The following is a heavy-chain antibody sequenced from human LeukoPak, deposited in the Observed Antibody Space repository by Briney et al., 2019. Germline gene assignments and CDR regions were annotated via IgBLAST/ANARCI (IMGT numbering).Heavy chain of an antibody. D-gene: IGHD3-16*01. J-gene: IGHJ5*02. V-gene: IGHV3-23*01. CDR3: AKEGGPLRNNWFDP. CDR1: GFTFSSYS. CDR2: ISGSGGST. Sequence: GGSLRLSCAASGFTFSSYSMNWVRQAPGKGLEWVSAISGSGGSTYYADSVKGRFTISRDNSKNTLYLQMNSLRAEDTAVYYCAKEGGPLRNNWFDPWGQGTLVTVSS.